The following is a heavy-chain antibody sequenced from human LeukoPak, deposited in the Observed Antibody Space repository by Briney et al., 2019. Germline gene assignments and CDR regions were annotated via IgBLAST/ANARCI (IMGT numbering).Heavy chain of an antibody. J-gene: IGHJ2*01. CDR2: IYTSGST. V-gene: IGHV4-61*02. D-gene: IGHD1-7*01. Sequence: SQTLSLTCTVSGGSINSGSFYWTWIRQPAGKGLEWIGRIYTSGSTNYNPSLKSRVTISLDTSKNQFSLKLSSATASDTAVYYCARDQNLGGDYWYFDLWGRGTLVTVSS. CDR1: GGSINSGSFY. CDR3: ARDQNLGGDYWYFDL.